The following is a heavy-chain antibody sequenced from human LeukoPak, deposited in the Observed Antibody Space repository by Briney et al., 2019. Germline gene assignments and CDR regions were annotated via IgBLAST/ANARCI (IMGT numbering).Heavy chain of an antibody. J-gene: IGHJ2*01. V-gene: IGHV4-4*07. CDR3: ARGGGYCSSTSCYELWYFDL. D-gene: IGHD2-2*01. CDR2: IYTSGST. CDR1: GGPISSYY. Sequence: KPSETLSLTCTVSGGPISSYYWSWLRRPAGKGLEWIGRIYTSGSTNYNPSLKGRVTMSVDTSKNQFSLKLSSVTAADTAVYYCARGGGYCSSTSCYELWYFDLWGRGTLVTVSS.